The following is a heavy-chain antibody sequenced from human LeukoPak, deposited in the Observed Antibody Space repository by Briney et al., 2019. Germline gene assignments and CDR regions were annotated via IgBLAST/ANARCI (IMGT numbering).Heavy chain of an antibody. V-gene: IGHV3-30*04. CDR1: GFTFSSYV. D-gene: IGHD6-6*01. CDR3: ARDKGISYLSSFDS. J-gene: IGHJ4*02. Sequence: GGSLRLSCAASGFTFSSYVMHWVRQAPGKGLEGVAVISYDGSNEYYADSVKGRFTISRDNSKNTLYLQMNSLRAADTAVYHCARDKGISYLSSFDSWGQGTLVTVSS. CDR2: ISYDGSNE.